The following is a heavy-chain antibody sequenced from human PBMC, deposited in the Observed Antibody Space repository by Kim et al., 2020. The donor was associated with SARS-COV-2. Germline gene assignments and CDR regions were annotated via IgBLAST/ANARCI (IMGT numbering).Heavy chain of an antibody. Sequence: GGSLRLSCTASGFTFSNYAMIWVRQAPGKGLEWLSAISGSGGTTFDADSVKGRFTISRDNSRNTLYLQMNSLRVEDTAVYYCAKSIEIYYYYYGMDVWGQGTTVTVSS. CDR2: ISGSGGTT. V-gene: IGHV3-23*01. CDR1: GFTFSNYA. J-gene: IGHJ6*02. CDR3: AKSIEIYYYYYGMDV. D-gene: IGHD3-22*01.